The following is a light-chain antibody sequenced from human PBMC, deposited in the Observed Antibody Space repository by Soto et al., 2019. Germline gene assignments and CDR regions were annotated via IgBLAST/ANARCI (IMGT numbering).Light chain of an antibody. CDR3: MQALQTPFT. J-gene: IGKJ4*01. Sequence: DIVMTQSPLSLPVTPGEPASISCRSSQSLLQTNGNTYLDWYLQKPGQSPQLLISLATNRASGVPDRFSGSGSGTDFTLQISRVEAEDVGVYYCMQALQTPFTFGGGTKVEIK. CDR1: QSLLQTNGNTY. V-gene: IGKV2-28*01. CDR2: LAT.